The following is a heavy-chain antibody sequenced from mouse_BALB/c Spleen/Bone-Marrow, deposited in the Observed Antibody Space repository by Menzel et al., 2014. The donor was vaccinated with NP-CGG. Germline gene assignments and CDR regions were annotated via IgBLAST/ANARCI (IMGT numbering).Heavy chain of an antibody. J-gene: IGHJ2*01. V-gene: IGHV5-6-5*01. CDR3: TRVMIRGNFFDN. D-gene: IGHD2-4*01. Sequence: EVMLVESGGGLVKPGGSLKLSCAASGFTFSGYAMSWVRQTPEKRLEWVASISGGGGAYYPDSMKGRFTISRDNARNILHLQMSSLRSEDTAMYYCTRVMIRGNFFDNWGQGTALTVSS. CDR1: GFTFSGYA. CDR2: ISGGGGA.